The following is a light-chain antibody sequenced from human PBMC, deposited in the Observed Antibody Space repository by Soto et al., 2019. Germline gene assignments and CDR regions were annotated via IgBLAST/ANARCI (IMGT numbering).Light chain of an antibody. CDR3: QQRSSWPYT. Sequence: EIVLKQSPATLSLSPGERATLSCRASQSVSSYLAWYQQKPGQAPRVLIYDASNRATGIPARFSGSGSGTDFTLTISSLEPEDFAVYYCQQRSSWPYTFGQGTKVDIK. CDR2: DAS. CDR1: QSVSSY. J-gene: IGKJ2*01. V-gene: IGKV3-11*01.